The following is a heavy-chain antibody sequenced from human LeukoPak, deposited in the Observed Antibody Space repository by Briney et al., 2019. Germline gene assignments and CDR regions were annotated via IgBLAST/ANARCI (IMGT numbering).Heavy chain of an antibody. CDR3: AKDRSVDYYDSSGYFIPGY. CDR2: ISGSGGST. CDR1: GFTFSSYA. V-gene: IGHV3-23*01. J-gene: IGHJ4*02. D-gene: IGHD3-22*01. Sequence: GGSLRLSCAASGFTFSSYAMSWVRQAPGKGLEWVSAISGSGGSTYYADSVKGRFTISRDNSKNTLYLQMNSLRAEDTAVYYCAKDRSVDYYDSSGYFIPGYWGQGTLVTVSS.